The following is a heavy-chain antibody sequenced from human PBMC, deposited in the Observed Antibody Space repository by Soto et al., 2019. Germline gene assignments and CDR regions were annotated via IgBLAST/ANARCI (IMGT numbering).Heavy chain of an antibody. Sequence: SVKVSCKASGGTFSSYAISWVRQAPGQGLEWMGGIIPIFGTANYAQKFQGRVTITADESTSTAYMELSSLRSEDTAVYYCASSVLSRGAPRGYFDYWGQGTLVTVSS. V-gene: IGHV1-69*13. CDR3: ASSVLSRGAPRGYFDY. CDR2: IIPIFGTA. J-gene: IGHJ4*02. CDR1: GGTFSSYA. D-gene: IGHD2-2*01.